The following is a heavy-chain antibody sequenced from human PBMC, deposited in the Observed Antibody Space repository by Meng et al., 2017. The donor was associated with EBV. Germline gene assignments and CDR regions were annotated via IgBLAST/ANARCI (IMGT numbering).Heavy chain of an antibody. V-gene: IGHV1-69*01. D-gene: IGHD3-10*01. J-gene: IGHJ4*02. Sequence: QVQLVQFAAEVKKPGSSVQVSCKTSGGPFRSYAISWVRQAPGQGLEWLGGFLPRLGAPNYAQKFHGRVKITADESTSTHYMDLSSLRSEDTAIYYCTSESGRGYTPDYWGQGTLVTVSS. CDR2: FLPRLGAP. CDR3: TSESGRGYTPDY. CDR1: GGPFRSYA.